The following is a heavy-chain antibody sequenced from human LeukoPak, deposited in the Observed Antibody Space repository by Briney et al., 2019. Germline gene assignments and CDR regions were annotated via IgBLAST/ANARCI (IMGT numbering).Heavy chain of an antibody. D-gene: IGHD6-6*01. Sequence: PGGSLRLSCAASGFTFSSYGMHCVREAPGKGLEGVAFIRYDGSNKYYADSVKGRFTISRDNSKNTLYLQMNSLRAEDTAVYYCARAAIAARHFDYWGQGPLVTVSS. CDR2: IRYDGSNK. J-gene: IGHJ4*02. CDR1: GFTFSSYG. V-gene: IGHV3-30*02. CDR3: ARAAIAARHFDY.